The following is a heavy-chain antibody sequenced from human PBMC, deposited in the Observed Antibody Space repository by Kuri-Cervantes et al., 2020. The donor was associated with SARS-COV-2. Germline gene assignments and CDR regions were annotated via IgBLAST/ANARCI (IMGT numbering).Heavy chain of an antibody. V-gene: IGHV3-30*18. J-gene: IGHJ4*01. CDR2: ISYDGKNK. CDR1: GFNFSGTD. D-gene: IGHD4/OR15-4a*01. Sequence: GESLKISCGASGFNFSGTDMHCVRQAPGKGLEWVAFISYDGKNKNCIASGKVRFTIYRDNFQNTLPLQLKSLSSEDAVMYYCAKDGVGAYDFWGQGTLVTVSS. CDR3: AKDGVGAYDF.